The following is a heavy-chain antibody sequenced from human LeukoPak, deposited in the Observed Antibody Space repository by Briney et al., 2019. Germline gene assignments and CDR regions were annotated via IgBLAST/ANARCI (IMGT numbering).Heavy chain of an antibody. V-gene: IGHV3-21*01. CDR1: GFTLSSYS. CDR3: ARDAPFDY. Sequence: SGGSPRLSCAASGFTLSSYSMNWVRQAPGKGLEWVSSISSSSSYIYYADSVKGRFTISRDNAKNSLYLQMNSLRAEDTAVYYCARDAPFDYWGQGTLVTVSS. J-gene: IGHJ4*02. CDR2: ISSSSSYI.